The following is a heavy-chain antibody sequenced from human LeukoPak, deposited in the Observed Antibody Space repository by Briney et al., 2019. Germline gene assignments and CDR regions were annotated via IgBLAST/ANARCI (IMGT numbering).Heavy chain of an antibody. J-gene: IGHJ5*02. Sequence: SETLSLTCTVSGGSISSSGYYWVWIRQPPGKGLEWIGCVYYSGSTYYNPPLKSRVTISADTSKSQFSLKLSSVSAADTAVYYCASQGDTSSYYRGIDPWGQGTLVTVSS. D-gene: IGHD3-22*01. CDR2: VYYSGST. V-gene: IGHV4-39*01. CDR1: GGSISSSGYY. CDR3: ASQGDTSSYYRGIDP.